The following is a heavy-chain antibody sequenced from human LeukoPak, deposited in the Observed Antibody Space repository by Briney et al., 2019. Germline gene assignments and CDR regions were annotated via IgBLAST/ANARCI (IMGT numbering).Heavy chain of an antibody. Sequence: SETLSLTCAVYGGPFSGYYWSWIRQPPGKGLDWIGEINHSGSTNYNPSLKSRVTISVDTSKNQFSLKLSSVTAADTAVYYCARGLNQTDIVVVPAAYYFDYWGQGTLVTVSS. CDR2: INHSGST. V-gene: IGHV4-34*01. CDR1: GGPFSGYY. CDR3: ARGLNQTDIVVVPAAYYFDY. D-gene: IGHD2-2*01. J-gene: IGHJ4*02.